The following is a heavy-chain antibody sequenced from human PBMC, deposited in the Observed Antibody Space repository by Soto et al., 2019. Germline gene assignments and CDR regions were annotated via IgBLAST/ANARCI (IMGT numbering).Heavy chain of an antibody. Sequence: EVQLVESEGGLVQRGGSLRLSCAASGFTFNYYWMHWVRQAPGQGLVWVSHIHSDGSTTTYADSVKGRFTISRDNAKNTLYRQMNSLRAEDTAVYYCVRGDKGGFGLWGQGPTVTASS. CDR3: VRGDKGGFGL. V-gene: IGHV3-74*01. CDR1: GFTFNYYW. D-gene: IGHD2-21*02. CDR2: IHSDGSTT. J-gene: IGHJ3*01.